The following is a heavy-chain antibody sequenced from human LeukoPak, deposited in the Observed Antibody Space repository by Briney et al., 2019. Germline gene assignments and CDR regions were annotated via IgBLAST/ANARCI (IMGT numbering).Heavy chain of an antibody. V-gene: IGHV4-38-2*01. CDR1: GYSISSGYY. CDR3: ARGYYDSSGAFDY. D-gene: IGHD3-22*01. CDR2: IYHSGST. Sequence: SETLSLTCAVSGYSISSGYYWGWIRQPPGKGLEWIGSIYHSGSTYYSPSLKSRVTISVDTSKNQFSLKLSSVTAADTAVYYCARGYYDSSGAFDYWGQGTLVTVSS. J-gene: IGHJ4*02.